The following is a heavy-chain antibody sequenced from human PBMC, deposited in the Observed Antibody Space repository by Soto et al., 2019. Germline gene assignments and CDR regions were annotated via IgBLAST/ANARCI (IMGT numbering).Heavy chain of an antibody. Sequence: QLQLQESGPGLVKPSETLSLTCTVSGGSISSSSYYWGWIRQPPGKGLEWIGSIYYSGSTYYNPSLKSRVTISADTSKNQFSLKLSSVTAADTAVYYCARHRGIAAVAGHSSGWYRSPFDYWGQGTLVTVSS. CDR2: IYYSGST. CDR3: ARHRGIAAVAGHSSGWYRSPFDY. D-gene: IGHD6-19*01. CDR1: GGSISSSSYY. J-gene: IGHJ4*02. V-gene: IGHV4-39*01.